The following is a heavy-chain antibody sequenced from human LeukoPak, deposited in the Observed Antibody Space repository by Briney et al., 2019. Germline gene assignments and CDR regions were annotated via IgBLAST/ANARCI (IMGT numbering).Heavy chain of an antibody. J-gene: IGHJ4*02. D-gene: IGHD4-17*01. CDR3: ARVYGDYPYYFDY. CDR1: GGSISSYY. V-gene: IGHV4-30-4*01. Sequence: PSETLSLTCTVSGGSISSYYWSWIRQPPGKGLEWIGYIYYSGSTYYNPSLKSRVTISVDTSKNQFSLKLSSVTAADTAVYYCARVYGDYPYYFDYWGQGTLVTVSS. CDR2: IYYSGST.